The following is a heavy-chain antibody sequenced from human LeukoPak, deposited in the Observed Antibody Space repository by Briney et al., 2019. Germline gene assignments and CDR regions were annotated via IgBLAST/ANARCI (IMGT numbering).Heavy chain of an antibody. J-gene: IGHJ6*03. V-gene: IGHV3-66*01. CDR2: IYSGNTI. Sequence: PGGSLRLSGVVSGFSVSNNYVSWVRQAPGKGLEWVSVIYSGNTIKYADSVKGRFTISRDNSKNTAYLQMSSLKTEDTAVYYCTRSADYCYYYMDVWGKGTTVTVSS. CDR1: GFSVSNNY. CDR3: TRSADYCYYYMDV.